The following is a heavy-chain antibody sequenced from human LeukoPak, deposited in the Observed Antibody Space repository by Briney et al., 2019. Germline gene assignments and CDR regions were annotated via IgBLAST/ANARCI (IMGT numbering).Heavy chain of an antibody. CDR2: IPYDGSNK. Sequence: GGSLRLSCAASGFTFSSYAMHWVRQAPGKGLEWVAVIPYDGSNKYYADSVKGRFTISRDNSKNTLYLQMNSLRAEDTAVYYCARDYKRWLVQYGMDVWGQGTTVTVSS. CDR1: GFTFSSYA. CDR3: ARDYKRWLVQYGMDV. D-gene: IGHD6-19*01. J-gene: IGHJ6*02. V-gene: IGHV3-30-3*01.